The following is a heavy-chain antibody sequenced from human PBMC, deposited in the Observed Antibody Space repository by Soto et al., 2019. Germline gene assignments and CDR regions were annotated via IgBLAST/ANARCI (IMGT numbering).Heavy chain of an antibody. Sequence: QMQLVQSGPEVKKPGTSVEVSCKASGFTFTSSAVQWVRQARGQRLEWIGWIVVGSGNTNYAQKFQERVTITRDMSTSTAYMELSSLRSEDTAVYYCAAPGCSGGSCYSDPYGMDVWGQGTTVTVSS. CDR3: AAPGCSGGSCYSDPYGMDV. V-gene: IGHV1-58*01. J-gene: IGHJ6*02. CDR2: IVVGSGNT. D-gene: IGHD2-15*01. CDR1: GFTFTSSA.